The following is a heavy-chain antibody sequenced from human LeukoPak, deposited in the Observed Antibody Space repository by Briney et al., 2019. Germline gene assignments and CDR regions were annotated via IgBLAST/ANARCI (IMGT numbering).Heavy chain of an antibody. D-gene: IGHD5-12*01. CDR3: AKDREGLSSGYDLEDFDY. CDR1: GFTFSSYA. V-gene: IGHV3-23*01. CDR2: ISGGGGTT. Sequence: GGSLRLSCAASGFTFSSYAMNWVRQAPGKGLEWLSAISGGGGTTYYADSVKGRFTISRDNSKDTLFLQMNSLRAEDTAVYYCAKDREGLSSGYDLEDFDYWGQGTLVTVSS. J-gene: IGHJ4*02.